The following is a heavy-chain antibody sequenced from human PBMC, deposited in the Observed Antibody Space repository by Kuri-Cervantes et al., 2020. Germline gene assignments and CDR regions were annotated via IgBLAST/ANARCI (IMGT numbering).Heavy chain of an antibody. J-gene: IGHJ6*02. CDR1: GYTFTSYA. CDR2: INAGNGNT. CDR3: ARVAYHYYAMDV. Sequence: ASVKVSCKASGYTFTSYAMHWVRQAPGQRLEWMGWINAGNGNTKYSQKFQGRVTITRDTSASTAYMELSSLRSEDTAVYYCARVAYHYYAMDVWGQGTTVTVSS. D-gene: IGHD3-3*02. V-gene: IGHV1-3*01.